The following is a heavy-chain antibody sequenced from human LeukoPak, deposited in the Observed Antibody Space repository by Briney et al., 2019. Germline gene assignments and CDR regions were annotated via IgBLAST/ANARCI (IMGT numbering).Heavy chain of an antibody. D-gene: IGHD1-26*01. V-gene: IGHV5-51*01. J-gene: IGHJ5*02. CDR3: ARHKEWELLSNWFDP. Sequence: GESLKISCKGSGYSFTSYWIGWVRQMPGKGLEWMGIIYPGDSDTRYSPSFQGQVTISADKSISTAYLQWSSLKASDTAMYYCARHKEWELLSNWFDPWGQGTLVTVSS. CDR2: IYPGDSDT. CDR1: GYSFTSYW.